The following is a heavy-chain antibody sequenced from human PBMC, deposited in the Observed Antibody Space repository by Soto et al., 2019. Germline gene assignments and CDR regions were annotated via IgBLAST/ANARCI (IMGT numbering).Heavy chain of an antibody. Sequence: QVQLVQSGAEVKRPGSSVKFSGKAPEGTSTSYVISGVRQAPGQGLEWMGGIIPIFGTANSAQRFQGRVTITADESTSTAYMELSSLRSEDTAVYYCARESRYCSGGSCYFLPGIDYWGQGTLVTVSS. D-gene: IGHD2-15*01. CDR1: EGTSTSYV. CDR3: ARESRYCSGGSCYFLPGIDY. CDR2: IIPIFGTA. J-gene: IGHJ4*02. V-gene: IGHV1-69*12.